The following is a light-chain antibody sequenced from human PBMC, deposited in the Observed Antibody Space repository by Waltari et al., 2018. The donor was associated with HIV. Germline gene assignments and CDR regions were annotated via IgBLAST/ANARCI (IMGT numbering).Light chain of an antibody. V-gene: IGLV1-44*01. CDR1: SPNIGSNT. J-gene: IGLJ2*01. CDR3: AAWDDSLNGVI. Sequence: QSVLTQPPSASGTPGQRVTISCSGSSPNIGSNTVNWYQQLPGTAPKLRTYNNTGRPSGVPDRFSGSKSGTSASLAISGLQSEDEADYYCAAWDDSLNGVIFGGGTKLTVL. CDR2: NNT.